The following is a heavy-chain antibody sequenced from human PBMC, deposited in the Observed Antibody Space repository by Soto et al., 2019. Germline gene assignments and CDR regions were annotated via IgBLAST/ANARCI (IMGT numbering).Heavy chain of an antibody. D-gene: IGHD1-1*01. CDR3: ATSPSSTTTPYFDY. V-gene: IGHV3-23*01. CDR1: GFTFSSCA. Sequence: EVQLLESGGGLVQPGGSLRLACSASGFTFSSCAMSWVRQAPGKGLEWVSVIFGSGGGTFYVDSVKGRFTVSRDNSKDTLYLQMNSLRADDTAVYFCATSPSSTTTPYFDYWGQGTLVTVSS. CDR2: IFGSGGGT. J-gene: IGHJ4*02.